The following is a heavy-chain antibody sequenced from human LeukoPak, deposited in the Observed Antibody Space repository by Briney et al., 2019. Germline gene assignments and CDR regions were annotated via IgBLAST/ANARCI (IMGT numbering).Heavy chain of an antibody. Sequence: GASVKVSCKASGYTFTGYYMHWVRQAPGQGLEWMGWINPNSGGTNYAQKFQGRVTMTRDTSISTAYMEPRSLRSDDTAVYYCARRNDFWSGYRLDYWGQGTLVTVSS. CDR3: ARRNDFWSGYRLDY. CDR2: INPNSGGT. CDR1: GYTFTGYY. J-gene: IGHJ4*02. D-gene: IGHD3-3*01. V-gene: IGHV1-2*02.